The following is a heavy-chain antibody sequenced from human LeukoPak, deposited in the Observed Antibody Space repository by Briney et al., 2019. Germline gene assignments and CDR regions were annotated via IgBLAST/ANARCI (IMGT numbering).Heavy chain of an antibody. J-gene: IGHJ4*01. CDR2: ISGSGGST. V-gene: IGHV3-23*01. D-gene: IGHD2-8*01. Sequence: PGGSLRLSCAASGFTFSSYAMSWVRQAPGKGLEWVSAISGSGGSTYYADSVKGRFTISRDNSKNTLYLQMNSLRAEDTAVYYCAKDRWDIVLMVYANFDYWGQEPWSPSPQ. CDR1: GFTFSSYA. CDR3: AKDRWDIVLMVYANFDY.